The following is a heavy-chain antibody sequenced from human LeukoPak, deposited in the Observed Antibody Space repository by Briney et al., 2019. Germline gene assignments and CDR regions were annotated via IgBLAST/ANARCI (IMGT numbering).Heavy chain of an antibody. Sequence: SETLSLTCTVSGGSISSGSYYWIWNRQPPGQGLEWIGYIYYSGSNNYNPSLKSRVTISVDTSKNQFSLKLSSVTAADTAVYYCARGRRGGALVVPAAIPFDYWGNGILVTVSS. CDR2: IYYSGSN. CDR1: GGSISSGSYY. CDR3: ARGRRGGALVVPAAIPFDY. J-gene: IGHJ4*01. V-gene: IGHV4-61*01. D-gene: IGHD2-2*01.